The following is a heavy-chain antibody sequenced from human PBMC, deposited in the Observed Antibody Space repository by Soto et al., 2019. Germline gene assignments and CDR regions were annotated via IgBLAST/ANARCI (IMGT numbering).Heavy chain of an antibody. Sequence: EVQLVESGGGLVKPGGSLRLSCAVSGLPFTNAWMSWVRQAPGKGLEWVGRIKGKIDGWTTDYVAPVKGRFTISRDDSENTVDLQMNSLQTEDTAIYYCTTEGCAGGGCYVHYWGQGILVTVSS. J-gene: IGHJ4*02. D-gene: IGHD2-15*01. V-gene: IGHV3-15*01. CDR2: IKGKIDGWTT. CDR3: TTEGCAGGGCYVHY. CDR1: GLPFTNAW.